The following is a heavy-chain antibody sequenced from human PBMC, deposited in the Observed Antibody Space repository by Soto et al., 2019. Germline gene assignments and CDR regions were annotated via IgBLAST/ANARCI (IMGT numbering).Heavy chain of an antibody. Sequence: EVQLVESGGGLVQPGGSLRLSCAASGFTFSSYWMSWVRQAPVKGLEWVANIKQDGSEKYYVHSVKGRFTISIDNAKNSLYLQMNSWRANDTAVYYCARSYPEELWPDSNDYWGQGTLVTVSS. CDR2: IKQDGSEK. CDR3: ARSYPEELWPDSNDY. CDR1: GFTFSSYW. V-gene: IGHV3-7*01. D-gene: IGHD1-26*01. J-gene: IGHJ4*02.